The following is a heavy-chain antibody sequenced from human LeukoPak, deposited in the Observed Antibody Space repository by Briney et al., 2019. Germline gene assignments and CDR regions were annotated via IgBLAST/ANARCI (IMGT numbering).Heavy chain of an antibody. CDR2: VSDSGDGGRT. V-gene: IGHV3-23*01. CDR1: GFTFSSYG. J-gene: IGHJ4*02. CDR3: AKELTRPNRPVAGLNY. D-gene: IGHD6-19*01. Sequence: PGGSLRLSCAASGFTFSSYGMSWVRQAPGKGLEWVSAVSDSGDGGRTYYADSVKGRFTISRDNSKNTLNLQMNSLRAEDTAVYYCAKELTRPNRPVAGLNYWGQGTLVTVSS.